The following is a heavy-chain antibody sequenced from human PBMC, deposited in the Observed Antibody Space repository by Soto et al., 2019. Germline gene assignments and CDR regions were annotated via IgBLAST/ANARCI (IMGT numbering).Heavy chain of an antibody. D-gene: IGHD1-26*01. J-gene: IGHJ6*02. V-gene: IGHV1-69*06. CDR2: IIPIFGTA. CDR1: GGTFSSYA. CDR3: ARVQSFSYYYYYGMDV. Sequence: QVQLVQSGAAVKKPGSSVKVSCKASGGTFSSYAISWVRQAPGQGLDWMGGIIPIFGTANYAQKFQGRVTITADKSTSTAYMELSSLRSEDTAVYYCARVQSFSYYYYYGMDVWGQGTTVTVSS.